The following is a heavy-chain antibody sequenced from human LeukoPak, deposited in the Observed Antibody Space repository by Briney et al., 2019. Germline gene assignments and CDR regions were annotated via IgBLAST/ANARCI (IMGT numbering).Heavy chain of an antibody. CDR1: GYSISSGYY. J-gene: IGHJ1*01. Sequence: PSETLSLTCAVSGYSISSGYYWGWIRQPPGKGLEWIGTLYHSGSTYYNPSLKSRVTISVDTSQNQFSLKLSSVTAADTAVYYCAVGYCSSSSTSCYREYFQHWRQGTLVTVSS. CDR2: LYHSGST. CDR3: AVGYCSSSSTSCYREYFQH. D-gene: IGHD2-2*02. V-gene: IGHV4-38-2*01.